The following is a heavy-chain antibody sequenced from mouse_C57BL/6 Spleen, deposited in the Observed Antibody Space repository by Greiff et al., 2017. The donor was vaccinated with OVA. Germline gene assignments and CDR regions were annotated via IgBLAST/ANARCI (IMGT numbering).Heavy chain of an antibody. CDR3: ARRYYGSSYLDY. D-gene: IGHD1-1*01. CDR2: IDPSDSYT. V-gene: IGHV1-50*01. J-gene: IGHJ2*01. Sequence: QVHVKQPGAELVKPGASVKLSCKASGYTFTSYWMQWVKQRPGQGLEWIGEIDPSDSYTNYNQKFKGKATLTVDTSSSTAYMQLSSLTSEDSAVYYCARRYYGSSYLDYWGQGTTLTVSS. CDR1: GYTFTSYW.